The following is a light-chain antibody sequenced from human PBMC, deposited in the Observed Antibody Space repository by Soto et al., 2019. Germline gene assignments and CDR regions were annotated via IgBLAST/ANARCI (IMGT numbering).Light chain of an antibody. CDR3: QQFNSYPVT. J-gene: IGKJ5*01. V-gene: IGKV1-9*01. Sequence: QLTQSPSSLSASVGDRVTITCRASQGVRTNLAWYQQEPGKAPKLLIYDVSTLQSGVPSRFSGSGSGTDFTLTISSLQPEDFATYYCQQFNSYPVTFGQGTRLEIK. CDR2: DVS. CDR1: QGVRTN.